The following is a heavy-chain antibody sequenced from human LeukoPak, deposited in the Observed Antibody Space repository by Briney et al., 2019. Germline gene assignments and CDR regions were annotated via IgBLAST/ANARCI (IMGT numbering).Heavy chain of an antibody. Sequence: SETLSLTCTLSGGSISSSSYYWGWIRQPPGKGLQWIVSIYYSGTTHYNPSLKSRVTISVDTSNNQFSLKLSSVTAADTAVYYCARPQGYQLLDFEYWGQGTLVTVSS. V-gene: IGHV4-39*01. CDR1: GGSISSSSYY. CDR2: IYYSGTT. CDR3: ARPQGYQLLDFEY. D-gene: IGHD2-2*01. J-gene: IGHJ4*02.